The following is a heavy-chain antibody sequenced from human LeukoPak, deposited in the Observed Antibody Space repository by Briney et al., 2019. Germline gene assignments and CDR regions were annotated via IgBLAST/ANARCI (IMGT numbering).Heavy chain of an antibody. CDR3: ARGYYDFWSGYPTPIDY. D-gene: IGHD3-3*01. Sequence: ASVKVSCKASGYSFTDKYMHWVRQAPGQGLEWMGWINPNSGGTNYAQKFQGRVTMTRDTSISTAYMELSRLRSDDTAVYYCARGYYDFWSGYPTPIDYWGQGTLVTVSS. CDR2: INPNSGGT. CDR1: GYSFTDKY. J-gene: IGHJ4*02. V-gene: IGHV1-2*02.